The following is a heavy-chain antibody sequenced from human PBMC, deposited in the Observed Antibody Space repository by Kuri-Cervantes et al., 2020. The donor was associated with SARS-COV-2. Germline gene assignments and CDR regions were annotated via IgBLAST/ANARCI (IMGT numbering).Heavy chain of an antibody. Sequence: GESLKISCAASGFTFSSYAMHWARQAPGKGLEWVAVISYDGSNKYYADSVKGRFTISRDNSKNTLYLQMNSLRAEDTAVFYCARERVGVTTYYYYGLDVWGQGTTVTVSS. CDR3: ARERVGVTTYYYYGLDV. D-gene: IGHD4-11*01. J-gene: IGHJ6*02. CDR2: ISYDGSNK. CDR1: GFTFSSYA. V-gene: IGHV3-30-3*01.